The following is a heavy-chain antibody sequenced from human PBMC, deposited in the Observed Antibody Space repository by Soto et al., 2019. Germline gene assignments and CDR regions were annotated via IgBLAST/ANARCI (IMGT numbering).Heavy chain of an antibody. V-gene: IGHV3-23*01. CDR2: ISGSGGST. Sequence: PGGSLRLSCAASGFTFSSYAMSWVRQAPGKGLEWVSAISGSGGSTYYADSVKGRFTISRDNSKNTLYLQMNSLRAEDTAVYYCAKHVYYDSSGYYPDAFDIWGQGTMVTVS. CDR1: GFTFSSYA. J-gene: IGHJ3*02. CDR3: AKHVYYDSSGYYPDAFDI. D-gene: IGHD3-22*01.